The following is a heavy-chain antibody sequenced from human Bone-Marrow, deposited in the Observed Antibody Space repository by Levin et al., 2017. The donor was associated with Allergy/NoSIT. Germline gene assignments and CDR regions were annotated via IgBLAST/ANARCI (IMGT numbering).Heavy chain of an antibody. D-gene: IGHD3-10*01. CDR2: IYPGDSDA. V-gene: IGHV5-51*01. CDR3: ARKEAGYGSETIDY. J-gene: IGHJ4*02. CDR1: GYLFTDFW. Sequence: PGGSLRLSCKASGYLFTDFWIGWVRQLPGKGLEWMGIIYPGDSDARYRPSFQGQVSISVDNSINTVYLQWISLKASDTATYFCARKEAGYGSETIDYWGQGTRVTVSS.